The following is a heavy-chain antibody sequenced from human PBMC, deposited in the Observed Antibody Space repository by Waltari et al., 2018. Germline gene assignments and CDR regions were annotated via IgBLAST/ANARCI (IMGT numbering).Heavy chain of an antibody. CDR3: ARGCSSSSCSGMDV. CDR2: INPKSGDT. Sequence: QVQLVQSGAEVKKPGASVKVSCTASGYTFPDYYMHWVRQAPGQGPEWMGWINPKSGDTNYAQKFQGRVTMTRDTSISTTYMEVSRLRSDDTAVYHCARGCSSSSCSGMDVWGQGTTVTVSS. V-gene: IGHV1-2*02. D-gene: IGHD2-2*01. J-gene: IGHJ6*02. CDR1: GYTFPDYY.